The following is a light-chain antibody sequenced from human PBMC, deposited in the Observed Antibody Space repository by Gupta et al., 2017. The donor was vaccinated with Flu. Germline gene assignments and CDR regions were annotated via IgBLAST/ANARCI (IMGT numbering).Light chain of an antibody. CDR3: QQDNTYPIT. Sequence: TYSLSASVGDSGTITWRASQGISNYLAWFQQKPGEAPKSLIYAAACLQSGVPSKFSGSGSGTXFTLTIXSLQPEDFATYYCQQDNTYPITFGXGTTVELK. J-gene: IGKJ4*01. V-gene: IGKV1-16*02. CDR2: AAA. CDR1: QGISNY.